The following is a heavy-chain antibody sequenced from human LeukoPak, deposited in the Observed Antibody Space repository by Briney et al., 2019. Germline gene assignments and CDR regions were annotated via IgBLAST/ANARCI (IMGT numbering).Heavy chain of an antibody. CDR2: IYYSGST. Sequence: SETLSLTCTVSGGSISSHYWSWIRQPPGKGLEWIGYIYYSGSTNYNPSLKSRVTISVDTSKTQFSLKLSSVTAADTAVYYCARDPVGATTYPFDYWGQGTLVTVSS. CDR1: GGSISSHY. J-gene: IGHJ4*02. CDR3: ARDPVGATTYPFDY. V-gene: IGHV4-59*11. D-gene: IGHD1-26*01.